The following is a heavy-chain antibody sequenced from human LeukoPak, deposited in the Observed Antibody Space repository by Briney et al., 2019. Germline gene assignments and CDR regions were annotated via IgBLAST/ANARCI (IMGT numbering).Heavy chain of an antibody. D-gene: IGHD3-22*01. Sequence: QTGGSLRLSCAASGFKFRNYAMHWVRQAPGKGLEWVAVSSYDGSNKHYADSVKGRFTISKDNSNNTVHLQMNSLRAEDTAVYYCAKDRDYYDSSGYYDYWGQGTLVTVSS. CDR1: GFKFRNYA. J-gene: IGHJ4*02. CDR3: AKDRDYYDSSGYYDY. V-gene: IGHV3-30-3*01. CDR2: SSYDGSNK.